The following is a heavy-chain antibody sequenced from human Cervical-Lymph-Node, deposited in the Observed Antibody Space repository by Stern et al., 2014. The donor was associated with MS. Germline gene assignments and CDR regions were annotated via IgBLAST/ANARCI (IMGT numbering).Heavy chain of an antibody. CDR3: AKGSVGIAAPRNFDY. J-gene: IGHJ4*02. CDR2: MGCASCSI. D-gene: IGHD6-13*01. CDR1: GFTFADYA. Sequence: QLVQSGGGLVQPGMSLRLSCAASGFTFADYAMHWVRQAPGKGLEWVSGMGCASCSIGYADSVKGLFTISRDNAKNSLYLQMNSLRTEDTAFYYCAKGSVGIAAPRNFDYWGQGTLVTVSS. V-gene: IGHV3-9*01.